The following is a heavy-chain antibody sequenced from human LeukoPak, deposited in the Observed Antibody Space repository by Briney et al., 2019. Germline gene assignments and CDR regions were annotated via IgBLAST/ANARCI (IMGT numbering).Heavy chain of an antibody. D-gene: IGHD3-10*01. Sequence: GVSLSLSCAASGFTSSSYCMSWVRQAPGKGLEWGANIKHDGSEKYYLYSVEGRFTISGHNAKNSPYLQIKSLRAKDTAVYYCARITDYYGMDGWGQGATVTASS. CDR1: GFTSSSYC. V-gene: IGHV3-7*05. CDR2: IKHDGSEK. CDR3: ARITDYYGMDG. J-gene: IGHJ6*02.